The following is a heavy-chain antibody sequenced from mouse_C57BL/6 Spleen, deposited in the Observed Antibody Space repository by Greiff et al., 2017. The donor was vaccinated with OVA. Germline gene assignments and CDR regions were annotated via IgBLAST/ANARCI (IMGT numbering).Heavy chain of an antibody. Sequence: VKLVESGPGLVAPSQSLSITCTVSGFSLTSYGVSWVRQPPGKGLEWLGVIWGDGSTNYHSALISRLSISKDNSKSQVFLKLNSLQTDDTATYYCAKEGIYYGNSRFFNDAMDYWGQGTSVTVSS. D-gene: IGHD2-1*01. CDR3: AKEGIYYGNSRFFNDAMDY. CDR1: GFSLTSYG. V-gene: IGHV2-3*01. CDR2: IWGDGST. J-gene: IGHJ4*01.